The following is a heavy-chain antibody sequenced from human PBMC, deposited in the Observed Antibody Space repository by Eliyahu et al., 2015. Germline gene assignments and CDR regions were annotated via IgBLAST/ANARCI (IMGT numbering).Heavy chain of an antibody. D-gene: IGHD2-21*01. Sequence: EVQLVESGGGLVQPGGSLRLSCAASGFTFSXYEMNWVRQAPGKGLEWVSYISSSGSTIYYADXVKGRFTISRDNAKNSLYLQMNSLRAEDTAVYYCARDVPVVVIATHYYYGMDVWGQGTTVTVSS. J-gene: IGHJ6*02. CDR2: ISSSGSTI. V-gene: IGHV3-48*03. CDR3: ARDVPVVVIATHYYYGMDV. CDR1: GFTFSXYE.